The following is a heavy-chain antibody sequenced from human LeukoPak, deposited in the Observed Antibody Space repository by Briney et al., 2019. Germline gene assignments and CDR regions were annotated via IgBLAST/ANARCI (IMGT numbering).Heavy chain of an antibody. CDR2: ISWNSGSI. J-gene: IGHJ5*02. CDR3: AREGELLWFGELNNWFDP. D-gene: IGHD3-10*01. CDR1: GFTFDDYA. V-gene: IGHV3-9*01. Sequence: GRSLRLSCAASGFTFDDYAMHWVRQAPGKGLEWVSGISWNSGSIGYADSVKGRFTISRDNSKNTLYLQMNSLRAEDTAVYYCAREGELLWFGELNNWFDPWGQGTLVTVSS.